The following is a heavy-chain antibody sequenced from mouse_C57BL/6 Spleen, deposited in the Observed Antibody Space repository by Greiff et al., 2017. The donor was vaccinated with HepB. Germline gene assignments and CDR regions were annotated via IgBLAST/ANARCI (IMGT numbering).Heavy chain of an antibody. V-gene: IGHV1-69*01. Sequence: QVQLQQPGAELVMPGASVKLSCKASGYTFTSYWMHWVKQRPGQGLEWIGEIDPSDSYTNYNQKFKGKSTLTVDKSSSTAYMQLSSLTSEDSAVYYCARSYRTAQALFDYWGQGTTLTVSS. CDR2: IDPSDSYT. D-gene: IGHD3-2*02. CDR1: GYTFTSYW. CDR3: ARSYRTAQALFDY. J-gene: IGHJ2*01.